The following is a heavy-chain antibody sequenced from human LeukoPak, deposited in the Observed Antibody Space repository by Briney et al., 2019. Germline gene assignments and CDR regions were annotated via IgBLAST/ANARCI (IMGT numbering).Heavy chain of an antibody. CDR1: GFTFSSYS. J-gene: IGHJ6*04. CDR2: ISSSSSYI. Sequence: GGSLRLSCAASGFTFSSYSMNWVRQAPGKGLEWVSSISSSSSYIYYADSVKGRFTISRDNAKNSLYLQMNSLRAEDTAVYYCAGGQDYYGSEYGMDVWGEGTTVTVSS. CDR3: AGGQDYYGSEYGMDV. V-gene: IGHV3-21*01. D-gene: IGHD3-10*01.